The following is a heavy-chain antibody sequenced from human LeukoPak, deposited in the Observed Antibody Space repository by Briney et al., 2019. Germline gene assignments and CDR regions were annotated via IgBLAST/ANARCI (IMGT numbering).Heavy chain of an antibody. D-gene: IGHD3-16*01. V-gene: IGHV3-30*18. CDR3: AKWDYAGMTRAFDI. Sequence: GGSLRLSCAASGFTFSSYGMHWVRQAPGKGLEWVAVISYDGSNKYYADSVNGRFTISRDNSKNTLWLQMNSLRAEDTAVYYCAKWDYAGMTRAFDIWGQGTLVTFSS. J-gene: IGHJ3*02. CDR2: ISYDGSNK. CDR1: GFTFSSYG.